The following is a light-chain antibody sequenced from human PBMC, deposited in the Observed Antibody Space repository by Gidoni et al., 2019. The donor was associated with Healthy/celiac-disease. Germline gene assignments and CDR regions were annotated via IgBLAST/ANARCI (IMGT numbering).Light chain of an antibody. Sequence: TLSCRASQSVSSSYLAWYQQKPGQAPRLLIYGASSRATGIPDRFSGSGSGTDFTLTISRLEPEYFAVYYCQQYGSSPNTFGQXTKLEIK. J-gene: IGKJ2*01. CDR3: QQYGSSPNT. CDR2: GAS. CDR1: QSVSSSY. V-gene: IGKV3-20*01.